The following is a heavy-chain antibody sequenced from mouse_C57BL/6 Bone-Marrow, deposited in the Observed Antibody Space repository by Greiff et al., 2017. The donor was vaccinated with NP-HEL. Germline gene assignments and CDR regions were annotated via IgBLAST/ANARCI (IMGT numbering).Heavy chain of an antibody. CDR3: ARGGYDYYWYFDV. CDR1: GYTFTTYP. D-gene: IGHD2-4*01. CDR2: FHPYNDDT. J-gene: IGHJ1*03. V-gene: IGHV1-47*01. Sequence: VKLVESGAELVKPGASVKMSCKASGYTFTTYPIEWMKQNHGKSLEWIGNFHPYNDDTKYNEKFKGKATLTVEKSSSTVYLELSRLTSDDSAVYYCARGGYDYYWYFDVWGTGTTVTVSS.